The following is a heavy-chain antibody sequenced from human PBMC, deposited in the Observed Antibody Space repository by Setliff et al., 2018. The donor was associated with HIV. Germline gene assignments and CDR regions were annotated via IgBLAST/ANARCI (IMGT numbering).Heavy chain of an antibody. J-gene: IGHJ5*02. Sequence: SETLSLTCAVYGGSFSGYFWTWIRQPPGKGLEWIGEINHSGTTNYSPSLKSRVAISVEMSKNQFSLKLSSVTPADTAVYYCARGRGSSPYRWFDPWGQGTLVTVSS. CDR3: ARGRGSSPYRWFDP. D-gene: IGHD6-19*01. CDR1: GGSFSGYF. V-gene: IGHV4-34*01. CDR2: INHSGTT.